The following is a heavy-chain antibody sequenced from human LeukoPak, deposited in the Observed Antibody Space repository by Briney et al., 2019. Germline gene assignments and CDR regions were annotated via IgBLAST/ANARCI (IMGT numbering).Heavy chain of an antibody. CDR1: GFTFDDYA. J-gene: IGHJ6*02. D-gene: IGHD6-6*01. V-gene: IGHV3-9*01. CDR3: AKVSSSRYYYYGMDV. CDR2: ISWNSGSI. Sequence: GRSLRLSCAASGFTFDDYAMHWVRQAPGKGLEWVSGISWNSGSIGYADSVKGRFTISRDNAKNSLYLQMNSLRAEDTALYYCAKVSSSRYYYYGMDVWGQGTTVTVSS.